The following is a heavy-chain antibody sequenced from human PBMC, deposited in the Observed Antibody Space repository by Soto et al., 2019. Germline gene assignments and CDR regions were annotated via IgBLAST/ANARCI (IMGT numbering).Heavy chain of an antibody. Sequence: GGSLSLSCATSGFTFSSYGMHWVRQAPGKGLEWVAVISYDGSNKYYADSVKGRFSISRDSSKNTVYLQMDSLRAEDTAMYFCARDVGLDSDDFFAYWGQGTQVTVSS. CDR3: ARDVGLDSDDFFAY. CDR1: GFTFSSYG. J-gene: IGHJ4*02. D-gene: IGHD3-9*01. CDR2: ISYDGSNK. V-gene: IGHV3-30*03.